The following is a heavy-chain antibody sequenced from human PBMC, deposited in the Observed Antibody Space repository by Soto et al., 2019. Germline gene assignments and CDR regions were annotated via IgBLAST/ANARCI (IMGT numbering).Heavy chain of an antibody. CDR2: ISGTGST. CDR3: AKRDGAAAAGIDY. V-gene: IGHV3-23*01. Sequence: EVQLLESGGGLVQPGESLRLSCAASGFSFSLYAMTWVRQAPGKGLEWVSTISGTGSTYYADSVKGRFTISRDNSKATVYLQMYNLRAEDTAVYYCAKRDGAAAAGIDYWGQGNLVTVSS. D-gene: IGHD6-13*01. J-gene: IGHJ4*02. CDR1: GFSFSLYA.